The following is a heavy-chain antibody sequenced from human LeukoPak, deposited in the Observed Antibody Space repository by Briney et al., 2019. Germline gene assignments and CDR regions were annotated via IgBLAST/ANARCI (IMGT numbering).Heavy chain of an antibody. CDR2: ISSSSSYI. J-gene: IGHJ3*02. V-gene: IGHV3-21*01. Sequence: PGGSLRLSCAASGFTFSSYSMNWVRQAPGKGLEWVSSISSSSSYIYYADSVKGRFTISRDNAKNSLYLQMNSLRAEDTAVYYCARSGIVGAISASDIWGQGTMVTVSS. D-gene: IGHD1-26*01. CDR1: GFTFSSYS. CDR3: ARSGIVGAISASDI.